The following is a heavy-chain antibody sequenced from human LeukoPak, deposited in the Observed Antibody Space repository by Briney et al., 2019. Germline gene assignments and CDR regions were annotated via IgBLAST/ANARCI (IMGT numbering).Heavy chain of an antibody. Sequence: PGGSLRLSCVASGFTVSSNYMNWVRQAPGKGLEWVSGIYSGGSTYYADSVKGRFTISRDNSKNTLYLQMNSLRAEDTAVYYCAKDSRGWLQLPYYFDYWGQGTLVTVSS. V-gene: IGHV3-53*01. J-gene: IGHJ4*02. D-gene: IGHD5-24*01. CDR3: AKDSRGWLQLPYYFDY. CDR1: GFTVSSNY. CDR2: IYSGGST.